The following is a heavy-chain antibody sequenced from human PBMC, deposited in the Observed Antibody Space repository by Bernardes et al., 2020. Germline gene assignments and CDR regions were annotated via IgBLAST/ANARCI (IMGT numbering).Heavy chain of an antibody. CDR2: ISDSGVTT. J-gene: IGHJ5*02. CDR3: AKVVPATATWFDP. D-gene: IGHD2-15*01. V-gene: IGHV3-23*01. CDR1: GFTFSTYA. Sequence: GGSLRLSCAASGFTFSTYAMNWVRQAPGKGLEWVSAISDSGVTTYYADSVKGRFTISRDNSKNTLYLQMNSLRADDTAVYYCAKVVPATATWFDPWGQGTLVTVSS.